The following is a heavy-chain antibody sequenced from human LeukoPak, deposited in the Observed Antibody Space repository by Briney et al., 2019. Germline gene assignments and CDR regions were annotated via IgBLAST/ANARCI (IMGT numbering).Heavy chain of an antibody. J-gene: IGHJ6*02. V-gene: IGHV1-2*02. CDR3: ARDHVVPAAIRYYYYGMDV. CDR2: INPNSGGT. Sequence: GASVKVSCKASGGTFTGYYMHWVRQAPGQGLEWMGWINPNSGGTNYAQKFQGRVTMTRDTSISTAYMELSRLRSDDTAVYYCARDHVVPAAIRYYYYGMDVWGQGTTVTVSS. D-gene: IGHD2-2*01. CDR1: GGTFTGYY.